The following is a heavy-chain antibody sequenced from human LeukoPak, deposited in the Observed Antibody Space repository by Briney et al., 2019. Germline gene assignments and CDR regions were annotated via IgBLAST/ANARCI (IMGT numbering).Heavy chain of an antibody. J-gene: IGHJ5*02. CDR1: GFTFDDYA. Sequence: PGGSLRLSCAASGFTFDDYAMHWVRQAPGKGLEWVSGISWNSGSIGYADSVKGRFTISRDNAKNSLYLQMNSLRAEDTAVYYCARDRGYRWGFDPWGQGTLVTVSS. V-gene: IGHV3-9*01. CDR2: ISWNSGSI. CDR3: ARDRGYRWGFDP. D-gene: IGHD2-8*02.